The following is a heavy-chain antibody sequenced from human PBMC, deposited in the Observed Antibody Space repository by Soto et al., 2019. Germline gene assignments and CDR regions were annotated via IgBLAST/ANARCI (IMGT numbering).Heavy chain of an antibody. CDR1: GFTFSSYA. CDR3: AKDRGSRQSYYYYGMHV. V-gene: IGHV3-23*01. J-gene: IGHJ6*01. CDR2: ISGSGGST. Sequence: PGGSLRLSCAASGFTFSSYAMSWVRQAPGKGLEWVSAISGSGGSTYYADSVKGRFTISRDNSKNTLYLQMNSLRAEDTAVYYCAKDRGSRQSYYYYGMHVCGQGTTVTVYS. D-gene: IGHD1-26*01.